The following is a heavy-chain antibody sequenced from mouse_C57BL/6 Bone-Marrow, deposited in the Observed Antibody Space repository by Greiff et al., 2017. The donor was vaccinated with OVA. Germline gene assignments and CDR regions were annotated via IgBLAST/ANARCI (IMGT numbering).Heavy chain of an antibody. CDR2: IYPRSGNT. CDR3: ARSRDTAQAGFAY. J-gene: IGHJ3*01. Sequence: VQGVESGAELARPGASVKLSCKASGYTFTSYGISWVKQRTGQGLEWIGEIYPRSGNTYYNEKFKGKATLTADKSSSTAYMELRSLTSEDSAVYFGARSRDTAQAGFAYWGQGTLVTVSA. CDR1: GYTFTSYG. V-gene: IGHV1-81*01. D-gene: IGHD3-2*02.